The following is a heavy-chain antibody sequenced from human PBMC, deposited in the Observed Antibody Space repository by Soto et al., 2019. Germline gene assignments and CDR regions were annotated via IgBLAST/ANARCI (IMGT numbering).Heavy chain of an antibody. CDR1: GYTFTGYY. J-gene: IGHJ6*02. D-gene: IGHD2-15*01. CDR2: INPNSGGT. CDR3: ARVRKSCSRASCYSHYYYGMDV. Sequence: GASVKVSCKASGYTFTGYYMHWGRQAPGQGLEWMAWINPNSGGTNYAQKFQGWVTMTRDTSISTAYIELSRLRSDDTAVYYCARVRKSCSRASCYSHYYYGMDVWGQETTVTVAS. V-gene: IGHV1-2*04.